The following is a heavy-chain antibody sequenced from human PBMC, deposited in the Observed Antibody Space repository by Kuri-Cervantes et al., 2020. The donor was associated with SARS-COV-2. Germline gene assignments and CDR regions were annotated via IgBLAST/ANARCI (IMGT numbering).Heavy chain of an antibody. V-gene: IGHV1-2*02. Sequence: ASVKVSCKASGYTFTAYFMHWVRQAPGQGLEYMGWIHPNTGGTPFAQKFPGRVTLTRDTSITTVYMELYSLTSDDTAVYYCARGGKDSPTSMYFYYHMDVWGRGNTVNGAS. CDR3: ARGGKDSPTSMYFYYHMDV. D-gene: IGHD2-15*01. J-gene: IGHJ6*03. CDR2: IHPNTGGT. CDR1: GYTFTAYF.